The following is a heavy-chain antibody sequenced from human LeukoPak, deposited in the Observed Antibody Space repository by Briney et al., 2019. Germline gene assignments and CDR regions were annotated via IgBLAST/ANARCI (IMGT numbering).Heavy chain of an antibody. Sequence: GGSLRLSCEVSGFTFSNYWMHWVRQAPGKGLVWFSRISTDGKTTNYADSVKGRFTIFRDNGKYTLFLQINSLRAEDTALYYCARDTGHTGSRDGFDVWGQGTMVTVSS. CDR3: ARDTGHTGSRDGFDV. CDR2: ISTDGKTT. CDR1: GFTFSNYW. V-gene: IGHV3-74*01. J-gene: IGHJ3*01. D-gene: IGHD1-26*01.